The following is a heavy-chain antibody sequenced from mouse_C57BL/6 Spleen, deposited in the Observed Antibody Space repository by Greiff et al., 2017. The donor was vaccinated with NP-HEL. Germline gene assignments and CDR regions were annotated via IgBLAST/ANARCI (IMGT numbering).Heavy chain of an antibody. CDR3: ARTLYGSSYGDY. D-gene: IGHD1-1*01. J-gene: IGHJ2*01. Sequence: QVQLKQPGAELVRPGSSVKLSCKASGYTFTSYWMHWVKQRPIQGLEWIGNIDPSDSETHYNQKFKDKATLTVDKSSSTAYMQLSSLTSEDSAVYYCARTLYGSSYGDYWGQGTTLTVSS. CDR2: IDPSDSET. CDR1: GYTFTSYW. V-gene: IGHV1-52*01.